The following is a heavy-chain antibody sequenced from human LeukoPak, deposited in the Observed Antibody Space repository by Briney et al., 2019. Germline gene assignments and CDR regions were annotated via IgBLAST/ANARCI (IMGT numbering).Heavy chain of an antibody. Sequence: GGSLRLSCAASGFTFSSYGMHWVRQAPGKGLEWVAVIWYDGSNKYYADSVKGRFTISRDNSKNTLYLQMNSLRAEDTAVYYCARGEAYDFWSGYYLFDYWGQGTLVTVSS. J-gene: IGHJ4*02. CDR1: GFTFSSYG. V-gene: IGHV3-33*01. D-gene: IGHD3-3*01. CDR2: IWYDGSNK. CDR3: ARGEAYDFWSGYYLFDY.